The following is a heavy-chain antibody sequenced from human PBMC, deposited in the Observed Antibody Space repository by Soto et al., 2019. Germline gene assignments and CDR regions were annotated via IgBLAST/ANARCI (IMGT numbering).Heavy chain of an antibody. V-gene: IGHV3-30*18. J-gene: IGHJ6*02. D-gene: IGHD2-8*01. CDR1: GFTFSSYG. Sequence: GGSLRLSCAASGFTFSSYGMHWVRQAPGKGLEWVAVISYDGSNKYYADSVKGRFTISRDNSKNTLYLQMNSLRAEDTAVYYCAKDFEIMLYRFYYYGMDVWGQGTTVTVSS. CDR3: AKDFEIMLYRFYYYGMDV. CDR2: ISYDGSNK.